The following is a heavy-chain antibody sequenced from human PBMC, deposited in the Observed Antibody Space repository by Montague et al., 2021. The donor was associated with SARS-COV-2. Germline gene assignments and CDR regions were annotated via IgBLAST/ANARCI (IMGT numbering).Heavy chain of an antibody. J-gene: IGHJ4*02. V-gene: IGHV3-21*01. Sequence: SLRLSCAASGFTFSSYSMNWVRQAPGKGLEWVSSISSSSSYIYYADSVKGRFTISRDNAKNSLYLQMNSLRAEDTAVYYCARARYSSMDYLDYWGQGTLVTVSS. CDR3: ARARYSSMDYLDY. D-gene: IGHD6-19*01. CDR2: ISSSSSYI. CDR1: GFTFSSYS.